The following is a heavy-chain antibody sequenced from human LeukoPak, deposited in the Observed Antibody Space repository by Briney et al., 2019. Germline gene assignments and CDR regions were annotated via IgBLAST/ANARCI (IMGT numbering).Heavy chain of an antibody. V-gene: IGHV4-59*01. J-gene: IGHJ5*02. D-gene: IGHD2-21*02. CDR1: GGSISSDY. CDR2: IYYRGST. CDR3: ARDRGCGGDCYYQLKPYNWFDP. Sequence: SETLSLTCTVSGGSISSDYWSWIRQPPGKGLEWIGYIYYRGSTNYNPSLKSRVTISVDTSKNQFSLKLSSVTAADTAVYYCARDRGCGGDCYYQLKPYNWFDPWGQGTLVTVSS.